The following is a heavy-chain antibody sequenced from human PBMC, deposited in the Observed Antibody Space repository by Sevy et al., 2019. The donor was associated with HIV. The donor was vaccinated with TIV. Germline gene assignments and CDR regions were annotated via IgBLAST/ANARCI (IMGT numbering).Heavy chain of an antibody. CDR2: ISGSAHRT. Sequence: GSLRLSCAASGFTFSNYAMSWVRQTPGKGLEWVSAISGSAHRTYYTDSVKGRFTISRDNSKNMLFLQMDSLRAEDTAVYYCVKEVSEYSYSDYWGQGTLVTVSS. J-gene: IGHJ4*02. D-gene: IGHD5-18*01. V-gene: IGHV3-23*01. CDR1: GFTFSNYA. CDR3: VKEVSEYSYSDY.